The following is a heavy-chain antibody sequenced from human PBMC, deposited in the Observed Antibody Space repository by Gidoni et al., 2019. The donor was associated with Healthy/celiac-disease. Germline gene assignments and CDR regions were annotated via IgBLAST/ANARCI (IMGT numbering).Heavy chain of an antibody. CDR3: TSRNDFWSGYWIV. CDR2: IRSKANSYAT. Sequence: VQLLASGGGLVQPGGSLPLSCAASGFTFSGAAMRWVRLASGKGLEWCGRIRSKANSYATAYAASVKGRFTISSDDSKNTAYLQMNSLKTDDTAVYYCTSRNDFWSGYWIVWGQGTLVTVSS. J-gene: IGHJ4*02. V-gene: IGHV3-73*02. D-gene: IGHD3-3*01. CDR1: GFTFSGAA.